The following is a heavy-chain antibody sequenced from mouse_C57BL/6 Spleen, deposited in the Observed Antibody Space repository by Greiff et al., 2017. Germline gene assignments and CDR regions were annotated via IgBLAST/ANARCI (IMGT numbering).Heavy chain of an antibody. CDR3: ARGRYSNYVGFAY. V-gene: IGHV1-47*01. D-gene: IGHD2-5*01. J-gene: IGHJ3*01. CDR1: GYTFPTYP. CDR2: FYPYNDDT. Sequence: VQLQQSGAELVKPGASVKMSCKASGYTFPTYPIEWMKQNHGKSLEWIGNFYPYNDDTKYNEKFKGKATLTVEKSSSTVYFELSRLTSDDSAVYYCARGRYSNYVGFAYWGQGTLVTVSA.